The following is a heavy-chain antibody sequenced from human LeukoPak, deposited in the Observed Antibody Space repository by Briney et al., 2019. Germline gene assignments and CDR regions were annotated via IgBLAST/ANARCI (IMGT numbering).Heavy chain of an antibody. D-gene: IGHD1-26*01. CDR3: ASDPPWENDAFDI. V-gene: IGHV3-48*01. J-gene: IGHJ3*02. CDR1: GFTFSSYS. Sequence: GGSLRLSCEASGFTFSSYSMNWVRQAPGKGLEWVSYISSSSSSIYYADSVKGRFTISRDNAKNSLYLQMNRLRVEDTAVYYCASDPPWENDAFDIWGQGTMVTVSS. CDR2: ISSSSSSI.